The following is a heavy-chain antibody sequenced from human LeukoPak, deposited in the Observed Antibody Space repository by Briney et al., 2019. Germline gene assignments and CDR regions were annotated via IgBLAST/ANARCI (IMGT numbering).Heavy chain of an antibody. J-gene: IGHJ3*02. D-gene: IGHD4-11*01. V-gene: IGHV4-38-2*02. CDR3: ARGRATVTPDDAFDI. CDR1: GYSISSGYY. Sequence: SETLSLTCTVSGYSISSGYYWGWIRQPPGKGLEWIGSIYHSGSTYYNPSLKSRVTISVDTSKNQFSLKLSSVTAADTAVYYCARGRATVTPDDAFDIWGQGTMVTVSS. CDR2: IYHSGST.